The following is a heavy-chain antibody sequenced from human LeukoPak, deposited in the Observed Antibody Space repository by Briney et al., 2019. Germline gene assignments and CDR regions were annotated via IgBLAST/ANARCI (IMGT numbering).Heavy chain of an antibody. CDR2: IIPIFGTA. Sequence: GASVKVSCKASGGTFSSYAISWVRQAPGQGLEWMGGIIPIFGTANYAQKFQGRVTITADESTSTAYMELSSLRSEDTAVYYCASGGSSSWYPPFDYWGQGTLVTVSS. J-gene: IGHJ4*02. D-gene: IGHD6-13*01. V-gene: IGHV1-69*13. CDR3: ASGGSSSWYPPFDY. CDR1: GGTFSSYA.